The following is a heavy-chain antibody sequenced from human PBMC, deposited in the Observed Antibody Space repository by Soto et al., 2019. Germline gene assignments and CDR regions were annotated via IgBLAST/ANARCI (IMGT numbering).Heavy chain of an antibody. J-gene: IGHJ4*02. V-gene: IGHV3-23*01. Sequence: VQLLESGGGLVQPGGSLRLSCAASGFTFSDYAMSWVRQAPGKGLEWVSAISGSGGTPYYADSAKGRFAISRDNSKTTLYLQMDNLRVEDTALYYCVKGAGYFDTSDYYYGDYWGQGTLITVSS. CDR2: ISGSGGTP. CDR1: GFTFSDYA. CDR3: VKGAGYFDTSDYYYGDY. D-gene: IGHD3-22*01.